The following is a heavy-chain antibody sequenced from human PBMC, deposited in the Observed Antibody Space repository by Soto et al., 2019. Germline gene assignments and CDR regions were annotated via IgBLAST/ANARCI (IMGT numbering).Heavy chain of an antibody. CDR3: ARGIGSGPQHDAFDI. V-gene: IGHV3-72*01. D-gene: IGHD2-15*01. CDR2: TRNKANSYTT. CDR1: GFTFSDHY. J-gene: IGHJ3*02. Sequence: GGSLRLSCAASGFTFSDHYMDWVRQAPGKGLEWVGRTRNKANSYTTEYAASVKGRFTISRDDSKNSLYLQMNSLKTEDTAVYYCARGIGSGPQHDAFDIWGQGTMVT.